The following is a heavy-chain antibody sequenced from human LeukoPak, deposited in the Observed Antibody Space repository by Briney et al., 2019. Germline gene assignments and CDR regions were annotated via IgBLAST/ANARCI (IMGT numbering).Heavy chain of an antibody. CDR3: AREDYDSSGYHPPGTIRGAFDI. CDR2: IYYSGST. D-gene: IGHD3-22*01. J-gene: IGHJ3*02. V-gene: IGHV4-59*01. Sequence: MPSETLSLTCTVSGGSISSYYWSWIRQPPGKGLEWIGYIYYSGSTNYNPSLKSRVTISVDTSKNQFSLKLSSVTAADTAVYYCAREDYDSSGYHPPGTIRGAFDIWGQGTMVTVSS. CDR1: GGSISSYY.